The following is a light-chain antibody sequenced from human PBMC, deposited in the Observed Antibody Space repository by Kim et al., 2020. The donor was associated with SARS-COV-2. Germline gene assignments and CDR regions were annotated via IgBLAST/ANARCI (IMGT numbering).Light chain of an antibody. CDR1: SSAVGSYNL. Sequence: QSALTQPASVSGSPGQSITISCTGTSSAVGSYNLVSWYQQRPDKAPKLMIYEVSKRPSGISNRFSGSKSGNTTSLTISGLQAEDEADYYCCSYAGIWVFGGGTQLTVL. V-gene: IGLV2-23*02. CDR2: EVS. CDR3: CSYAGIWV. J-gene: IGLJ3*02.